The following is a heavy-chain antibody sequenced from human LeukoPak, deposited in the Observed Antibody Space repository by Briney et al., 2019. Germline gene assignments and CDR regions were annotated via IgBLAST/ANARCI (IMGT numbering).Heavy chain of an antibody. CDR2: IIPIFGTA. CDR3: ARDRCSSTSCYVGIDY. Sequence: ASVKVSCKASGGTFSSYAISWVRQAPGQGLEWMGGIIPIFGTANYAQKFQGRVTITADKSTSTAYMELSSLRSEDTAVYYCARDRCSSTSCYVGIDYWGQGTLVTVSS. J-gene: IGHJ4*02. V-gene: IGHV1-69*06. CDR1: GGTFSSYA. D-gene: IGHD2-2*01.